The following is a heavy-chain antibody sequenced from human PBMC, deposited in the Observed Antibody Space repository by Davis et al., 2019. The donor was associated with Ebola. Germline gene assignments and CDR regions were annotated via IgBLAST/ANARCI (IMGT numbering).Heavy chain of an antibody. J-gene: IGHJ3*02. D-gene: IGHD4-17*01. CDR1: GGSISSGGYY. V-gene: IGHV4-31*03. CDR3: ARGYDYGDYAAFDI. CDR2: IYYSGST. Sequence: PSETLSLTCTVSGGSISSGGYYWSWIRQHPGKGLEWIGYIYYSGSTYYNPSLKSRVTISVDTSKNQFSLKLSSVTAADTAVYYCARGYDYGDYAAFDIWGQGTMVTVSS.